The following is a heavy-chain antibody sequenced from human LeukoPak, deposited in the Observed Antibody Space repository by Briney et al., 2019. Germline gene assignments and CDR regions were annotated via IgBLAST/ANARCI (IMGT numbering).Heavy chain of an antibody. D-gene: IGHD4-17*01. CDR2: INPSGGST. V-gene: IGHV1-46*01. CDR1: GYTFTSYY. J-gene: IGHJ3*02. CDR3: ARDVGHYGDYDAFDI. Sequence: ASVKVSCKASGYTFTSYYMHWVRQAPGQGLEWMGIINPSGGSTSYAQKFQGRGTMTRDTSTSTVYMELSSLRSEDTAVYYCARDVGHYGDYDAFDIWGQGTMVTVSS.